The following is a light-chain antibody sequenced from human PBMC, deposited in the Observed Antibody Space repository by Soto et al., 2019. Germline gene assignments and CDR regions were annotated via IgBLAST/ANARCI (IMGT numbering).Light chain of an antibody. J-gene: IGKJ5*01. CDR3: QQYHDWPIT. V-gene: IGKV3-15*01. Sequence: EIVMTQSPATLSVSRGEGATLSCSASQSVSTHLAWYQQIPGQAPRLLIYGTSTRAAGIPARFSGRGSGTEFTFTISSLQSEDFAVYHCQQYHDWPITFGQGTRREIK. CDR2: GTS. CDR1: QSVSTH.